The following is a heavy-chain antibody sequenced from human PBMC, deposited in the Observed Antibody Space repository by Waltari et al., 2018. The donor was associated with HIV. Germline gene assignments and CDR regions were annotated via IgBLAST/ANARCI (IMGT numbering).Heavy chain of an antibody. J-gene: IGHJ4*02. Sequence: QVQLQESGPGLVKPSETLSLTCTVSGGSISSHYWSWIRQPPGKGLEWIGYIYHSGSTNYNPSLMSRVTRSVDTSNNEVSLKLSSVTAADTAVYYCARGAALDYWGQGTLITVSS. CDR2: IYHSGST. V-gene: IGHV4-59*11. CDR3: ARGAALDY. D-gene: IGHD6-6*01. CDR1: GGSISSHY.